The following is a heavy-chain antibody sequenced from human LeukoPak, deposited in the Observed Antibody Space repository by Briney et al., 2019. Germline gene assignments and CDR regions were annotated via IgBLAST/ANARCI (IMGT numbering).Heavy chain of an antibody. Sequence: GGSLRLSCAASGFTFSSYGMHWVRQAPGKRLEWVAFIRYDGSNKYYADSVKGRFTISRDNSKNTLYLQMNSLRAEDTAVYYCAKSYGSGIYYYYMDVWGKGTTVTVSS. D-gene: IGHD3-10*01. V-gene: IGHV3-30*02. J-gene: IGHJ6*03. CDR1: GFTFSSYG. CDR2: IRYDGSNK. CDR3: AKSYGSGIYYYYMDV.